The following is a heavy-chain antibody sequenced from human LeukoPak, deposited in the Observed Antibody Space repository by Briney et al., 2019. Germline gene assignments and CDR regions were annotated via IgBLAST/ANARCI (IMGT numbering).Heavy chain of an antibody. CDR3: ATGSDFYYAS. CDR2: IPHDGSNA. V-gene: IGHV3-30-3*01. Sequence: GGSLRLSCAVSRFTFSTYAMSWVRQAPGKGLEWVAAIPHDGSNAYYADSVKGRFTISRDDSKNTQYLQMNSRRIEDSAVYYCATGSDFYYASWGQGTLVTVSS. D-gene: IGHD3-3*01. CDR1: RFTFSTYA. J-gene: IGHJ5*02.